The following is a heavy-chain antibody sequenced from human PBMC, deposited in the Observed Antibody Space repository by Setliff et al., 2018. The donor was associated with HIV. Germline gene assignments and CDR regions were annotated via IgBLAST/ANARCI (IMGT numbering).Heavy chain of an antibody. V-gene: IGHV4-4*09. D-gene: IGHD3-22*01. CDR3: ARHSGLGGYYSPFDY. CDR2: IHSSGST. Sequence: PSETLSLTCTVSGGSISSYYWSWIRQPPGKGLEWIGNIHSSGSTNYNPSLKSRVTISVDTSKNQFSLKLTSVTAADTTVYYCARHSGLGGYYSPFDYWGPGTLVTVSS. J-gene: IGHJ4*02. CDR1: GGSISSYY.